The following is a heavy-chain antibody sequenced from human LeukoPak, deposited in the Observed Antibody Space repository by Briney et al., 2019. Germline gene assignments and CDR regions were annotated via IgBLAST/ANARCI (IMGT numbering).Heavy chain of an antibody. CDR3: AKAPSAHWPSDY. D-gene: IGHD1-1*01. V-gene: IGHV1-18*01. CDR1: GYTFTSYG. Sequence: ASVKVSCKASGYTFTSYGITWVRQAPGQGLEWMGWINGHNGNTHYAQNLQDRITMTTDTSSTTVYMELGSLKSDDTAVYYCAKAPSAHWPSDYWGQGTLVTVSS. J-gene: IGHJ4*02. CDR2: INGHNGNT.